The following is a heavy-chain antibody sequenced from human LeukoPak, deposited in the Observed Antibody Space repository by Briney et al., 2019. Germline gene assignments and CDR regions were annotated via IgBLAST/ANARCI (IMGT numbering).Heavy chain of an antibody. CDR3: ARRRLFLAHAFDI. V-gene: IGHV4-4*07. D-gene: IGHD4/OR15-4a*01. Sequence: PSETLSLTCTVSGGSISIYYWSWIRQPAGKGLEWIGHIYTSGSTNYNPSLKSRVTISVDTSKNQFSLKLTSVTVADTAVYYCARRRLFLAHAFDIWGQGTMVTVSS. CDR2: IYTSGST. J-gene: IGHJ3*02. CDR1: GGSISIYY.